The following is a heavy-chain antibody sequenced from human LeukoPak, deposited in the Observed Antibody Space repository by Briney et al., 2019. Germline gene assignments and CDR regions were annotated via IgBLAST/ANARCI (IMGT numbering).Heavy chain of an antibody. CDR3: ARAPYFDWLLYFDY. Sequence: GGSLRLSCAASGFTFSSYWMHWVRQAPGKGLVWVSRINSDGSSTSYADSVKGRFTISRDNAKNTLYLQMNSLRAEDTAVYYCARAPYFDWLLYFDYWGQGTLVTVSS. J-gene: IGHJ4*02. D-gene: IGHD3-9*01. V-gene: IGHV3-74*01. CDR1: GFTFSSYW. CDR2: INSDGSST.